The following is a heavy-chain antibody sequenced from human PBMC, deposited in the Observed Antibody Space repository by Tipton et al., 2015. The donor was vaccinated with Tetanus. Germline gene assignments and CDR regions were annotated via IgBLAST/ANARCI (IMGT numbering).Heavy chain of an antibody. V-gene: IGHV1-3*01. CDR1: GFPFSSYT. Sequence: QLVQSGAEVKKPGASVKVSCKASGFPFSSYTIHWLRRAPGQRLEWLGWISGANVHTKYSPRLQGRVTFTTDTSADVAYTELSSLRSEDTAVYFCAKDTYYDSSGIRGFDSWGQGTLVSVSS. CDR2: ISGANVHT. D-gene: IGHD3-22*01. CDR3: AKDTYYDSSGIRGFDS. J-gene: IGHJ4*02.